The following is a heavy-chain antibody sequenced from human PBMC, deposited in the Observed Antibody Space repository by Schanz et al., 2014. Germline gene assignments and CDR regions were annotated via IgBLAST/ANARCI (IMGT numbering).Heavy chain of an antibody. V-gene: IGHV1-69*04. CDR3: AREVGLYDRGWFDP. D-gene: IGHD3-22*01. J-gene: IGHJ5*02. CDR1: GYTFTDYG. CDR2: IIPILGIA. Sequence: QVQVVQSGAEVKKPGASVKVSCKASGYTFTDYGVIWVRQAPGQGLEWMGRIIPILGIANYAQKFQGRVTITADKSSDTAYMELSSLRSEDTAVYYCAREVGLYDRGWFDPWGQGTLVTVSS.